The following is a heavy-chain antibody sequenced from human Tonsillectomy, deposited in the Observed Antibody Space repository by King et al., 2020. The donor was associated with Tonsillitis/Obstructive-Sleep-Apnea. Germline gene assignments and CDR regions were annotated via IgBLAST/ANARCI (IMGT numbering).Heavy chain of an antibody. J-gene: IGHJ4*02. Sequence: QLQESGPGLVKPSETLSLTCTVSGGSNSSSSYYWGWIRQPPGKGLEWIGSIYYSGSTYYNPSPKSRVTISVDTSKNQFSLKLNSVTAADTAVYYCARHRYYYDSSGYSFDYWGQGTLVTVSS. V-gene: IGHV4-39*01. CDR2: IYYSGST. D-gene: IGHD3-22*01. CDR1: GGSNSSSSYY. CDR3: ARHRYYYDSSGYSFDY.